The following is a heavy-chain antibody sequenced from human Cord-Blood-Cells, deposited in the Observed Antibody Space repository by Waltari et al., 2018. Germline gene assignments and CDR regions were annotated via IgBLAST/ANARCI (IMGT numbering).Heavy chain of an antibody. CDR3: ARGPSSSVDY. Sequence: QVRLQQWGAGLLKPSETLSLTCAVYGGSFSGNYWSWIRQPPGKGLEWIGEINHRGSTNYNPALKSRVTISVDTAKNQFSRRLSSVTAADTAVYYCARGPSSSVDYWGQGTLVTVSS. V-gene: IGHV4-34*01. J-gene: IGHJ4*02. CDR1: GGSFSGNY. D-gene: IGHD6-13*01. CDR2: INHRGST.